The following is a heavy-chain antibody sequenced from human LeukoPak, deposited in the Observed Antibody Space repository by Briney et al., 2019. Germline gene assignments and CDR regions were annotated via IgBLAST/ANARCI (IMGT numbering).Heavy chain of an antibody. CDR1: GGSISSYY. CDR3: ARGYYDFWSGYHETKNYYYMDV. CDR2: IYYSGST. D-gene: IGHD3-3*01. V-gene: IGHV4-59*12. J-gene: IGHJ6*03. Sequence: PSETLSLTCTVSGGSISSYYWSWIRQPPGKGLEWIGYIYYSGSTNYNPSLKSRVTISVDTSKNQSSLKLSSVTAADTAVYYCARGYYDFWSGYHETKNYYYMDVWGKGTTVTVSS.